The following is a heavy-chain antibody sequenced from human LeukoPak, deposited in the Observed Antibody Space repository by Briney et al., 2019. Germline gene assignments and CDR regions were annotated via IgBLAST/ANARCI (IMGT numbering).Heavy chain of an antibody. Sequence: PGRSLRLSCAASGFTFSTYAIGSVRQAPGNGLEWVSAISGSGVSTDYADSVKGRFTISRDNSKNTLYLLMNTLGAEDTAVYYCAKFMGSIAAAGSDYWGQGTLVTVSS. V-gene: IGHV3-23*01. J-gene: IGHJ4*02. CDR2: ISGSGVST. D-gene: IGHD6-13*01. CDR3: AKFMGSIAAAGSDY. CDR1: GFTFSTYA.